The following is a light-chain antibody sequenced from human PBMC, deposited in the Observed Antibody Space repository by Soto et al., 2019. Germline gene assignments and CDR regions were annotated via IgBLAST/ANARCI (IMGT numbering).Light chain of an antibody. CDR2: GAS. J-gene: IGKJ1*01. Sequence: EIVLTQSPGTLSLSPGDRATLSCRASHSVSSSYLAWYQQKPGQAPRRLIYGASSMATGIPDRFSGSGSGTDFTLTISRLEPEDFAVYYCQQDGSSLPWTFGQGTKVEIK. CDR1: HSVSSSY. V-gene: IGKV3-20*01. CDR3: QQDGSSLPWT.